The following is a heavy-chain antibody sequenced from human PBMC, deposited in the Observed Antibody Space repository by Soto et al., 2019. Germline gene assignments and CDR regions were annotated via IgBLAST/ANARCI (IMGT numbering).Heavy chain of an antibody. D-gene: IGHD6-13*01. J-gene: IGHJ5*02. Sequence: QVQLVQSGAEVKKPGASVKVSCKASGYTFTSYDIIWVRQATGQGLEWMGWMNPNSGNTGYAQKFEGRVTMTRNTSISTAYMELSSLGSEDTAVYYCARDLYSNVRFDPWGQGTLVTVSS. CDR2: MNPNSGNT. CDR3: ARDLYSNVRFDP. CDR1: GYTFTSYD. V-gene: IGHV1-8*01.